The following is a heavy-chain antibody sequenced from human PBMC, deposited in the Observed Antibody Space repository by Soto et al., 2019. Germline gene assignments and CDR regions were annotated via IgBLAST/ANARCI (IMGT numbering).Heavy chain of an antibody. CDR3: ARVTGYYYFDY. Sequence: LRLSCAASGFTFSSYAMTWVRQAPGKGLEWVSIITASAGSTYYADSVKGRFTISRDNSKNTLYLQMNSLRAEDTAVYYRARVTGYYYFDYWGQGTLVTVSS. V-gene: IGHV3-23*01. CDR1: GFTFSSYA. J-gene: IGHJ4*02. CDR2: ITASAGST. D-gene: IGHD3-9*01.